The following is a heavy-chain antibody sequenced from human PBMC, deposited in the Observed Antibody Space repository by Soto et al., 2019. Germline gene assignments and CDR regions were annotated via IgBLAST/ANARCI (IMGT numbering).Heavy chain of an antibody. D-gene: IGHD3-9*01. CDR3: ARDREPDVIWTSDS. CDR1: GFTLAKYT. CDR2: SYSSGGT. Sequence: GGSLRLSCAASGFTLAKYTMGWVRQTPRKGLEWVAESYSSGGTEYADSVKGRFTISRDNSKNTLFLQMKNLRVEDTALYYCARDREPDVIWTSDSWGQGTLVTVSS. J-gene: IGHJ4*02. V-gene: IGHV3-23*01.